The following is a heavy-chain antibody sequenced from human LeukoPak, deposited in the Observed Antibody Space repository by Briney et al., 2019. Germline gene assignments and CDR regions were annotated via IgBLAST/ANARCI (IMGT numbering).Heavy chain of an antibody. J-gene: IGHJ4*02. V-gene: IGHV5-51*01. Sequence: GESLKISGKGSGYSFTSYWIGWVRQMPGRGLEWMGMIYPGDADTMYSPSFQGQVTISADKSISTAYLQWSSLKASDTAMHYCARRDSSGGACYSIYWGQGTLVTVSS. D-gene: IGHD2-15*01. CDR1: GYSFTSYW. CDR2: IYPGDADT. CDR3: ARRDSSGGACYSIY.